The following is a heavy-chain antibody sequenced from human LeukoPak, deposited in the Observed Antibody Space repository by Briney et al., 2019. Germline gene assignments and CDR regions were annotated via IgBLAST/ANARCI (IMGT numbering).Heavy chain of an antibody. V-gene: IGHV5-51*01. Sequence: GESLKISCKGSGYSSTSYWIGWVRQMPGKGLEWMGIIYPGDSDTRYSPSFQGQVTISADKSISTAYLQWSSLKASDTAMYYCARHRQSRRCSGGSCYSEDYYYGMDVWGQGTTVTVSS. CDR2: IYPGDSDT. D-gene: IGHD2-15*01. J-gene: IGHJ6*02. CDR3: ARHRQSRRCSGGSCYSEDYYYGMDV. CDR1: GYSSTSYW.